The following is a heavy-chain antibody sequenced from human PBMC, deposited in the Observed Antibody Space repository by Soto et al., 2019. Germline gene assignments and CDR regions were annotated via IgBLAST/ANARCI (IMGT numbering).Heavy chain of an antibody. D-gene: IGHD3-16*01. CDR3: ARGVTDAFDI. Sequence: GASVKVSCKVSGYTLTELSMHWVRQAPGQGLEWMGWINPNSGGTNYAQKFQGRVTMTRDTSISTAYMELSRLRSDDTAVYYCARGVTDAFDIWGQGTMVTVSS. CDR2: INPNSGGT. CDR1: GYTLTELS. J-gene: IGHJ3*02. V-gene: IGHV1-2*02.